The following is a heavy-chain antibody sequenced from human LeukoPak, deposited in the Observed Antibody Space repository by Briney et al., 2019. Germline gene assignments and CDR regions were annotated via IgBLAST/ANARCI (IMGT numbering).Heavy chain of an antibody. J-gene: IGHJ5*02. D-gene: IGHD6-19*01. CDR3: ARGQWLVPNNWFDP. CDR1: GGTFSRRA. V-gene: IGHV1-69*13. Sequence: ASVKVSCKASGGTFSRRAISWVRQAPGQGLEWMGALIPFSGTTNYAQKFQGRVTITADESTNTAYMEMSSLRSEDTAVYYCARGQWLVPNNWFDPWGQGTLVTVSS. CDR2: LIPFSGTT.